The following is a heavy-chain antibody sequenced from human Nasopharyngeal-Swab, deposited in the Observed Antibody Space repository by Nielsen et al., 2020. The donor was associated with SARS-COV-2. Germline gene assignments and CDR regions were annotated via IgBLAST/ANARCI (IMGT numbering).Heavy chain of an antibody. D-gene: IGHD3-3*01. V-gene: IGHV1-8*01. J-gene: IGHJ6*02. CDR2: MNPNSGNT. CDR1: GYTFTSYD. CDR3: ARARGATIFGVVIGRYYYGMDV. Sequence: SVKVSCKASGYTFTSYDINWVRQATGQGLEWMGWMNPNSGNTGYAQKFQGRVTMTRNTSISTAYMELSSLRSGDTAVYYCARARGATIFGVVIGRYYYGMDVWGQGTTVTVSS.